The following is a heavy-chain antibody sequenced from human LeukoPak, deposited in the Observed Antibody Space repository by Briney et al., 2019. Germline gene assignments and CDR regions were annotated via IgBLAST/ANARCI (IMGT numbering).Heavy chain of an antibody. V-gene: IGHV3-48*01. Sequence: GGSLRLSCVASGFTFSIYSMNWVRQAPGKELEWVSYISRSSSTLYYADSVRGRFTISRDNDKNSLYLQMNSLRAEDTAVYYCARVVVGAVDYWGQGTLVTVSS. D-gene: IGHD1-26*01. CDR2: ISRSSSTL. J-gene: IGHJ4*02. CDR1: GFTFSIYS. CDR3: ARVVVGAVDY.